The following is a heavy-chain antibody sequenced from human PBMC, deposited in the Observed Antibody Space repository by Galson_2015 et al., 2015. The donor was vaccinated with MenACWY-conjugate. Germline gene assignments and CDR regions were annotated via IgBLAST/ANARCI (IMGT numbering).Heavy chain of an antibody. CDR3: AKVMGDFWTDGMDV. V-gene: IGHV3-23*01. CDR2: ISGSGGST. Sequence: SLRLSCAASGFTFSTYAMCWVRQAPGKGLEWVSVISGSGGSTYYADSVKGRFTISRDSSKNTMYLQMNSLRADDTAVYYCAKVMGDFWTDGMDVWGQGTTVTVSS. CDR1: GFTFSTYA. J-gene: IGHJ6*02. D-gene: IGHD3/OR15-3a*01.